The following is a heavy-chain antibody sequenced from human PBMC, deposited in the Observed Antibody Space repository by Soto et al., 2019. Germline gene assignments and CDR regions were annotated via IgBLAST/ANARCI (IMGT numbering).Heavy chain of an antibody. CDR2: ISWNSGSI. V-gene: IGHV3-9*01. CDR3: AKAGTGDYFDY. CDR1: GFTFDDYA. Sequence: PGGSLRLSCAASGFTFDDYAMHWVRQAPGKGLEWVSGISWNSGSIGYADSVKGRFTISRDNAKNSLYLQMNSLRAEDTALYYCAKAGTGDYFDYWGQGTLVTVSS. J-gene: IGHJ4*02. D-gene: IGHD6-13*01.